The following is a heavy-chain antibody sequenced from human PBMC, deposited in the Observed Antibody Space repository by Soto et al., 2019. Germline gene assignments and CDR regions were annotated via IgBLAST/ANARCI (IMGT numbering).Heavy chain of an antibody. D-gene: IGHD1-26*01. V-gene: IGHV1-69*01. CDR1: GGTFSSYP. CDR2: IIPFFGTS. CDR3: ARVGHITNYGMAV. Sequence: QVQLVQSGAEVKKPGSSVKVSCEASGGTFSSYPINWVRQAPGQGLEWMGGIIPFFGTSNYALKCQGRVTITADDSTSTAYMELRSLRSEDTAVYYCARVGHITNYGMAVWGQGTTVTVSS. J-gene: IGHJ6*02.